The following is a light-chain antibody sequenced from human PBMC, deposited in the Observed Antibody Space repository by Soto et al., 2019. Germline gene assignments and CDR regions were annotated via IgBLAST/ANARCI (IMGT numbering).Light chain of an antibody. Sequence: DVQMPQSPSSLSALVGDSVTITCRASQGIAPYLAWFQQKPGKVPKLLLYATSTLQSGVPSRFSGSGSGTDFTLTINSLQPEDVGTYYCQKYNSAPLTFGGGTKVEIK. J-gene: IGKJ4*01. CDR1: QGIAPY. CDR2: ATS. CDR3: QKYNSAPLT. V-gene: IGKV1-27*01.